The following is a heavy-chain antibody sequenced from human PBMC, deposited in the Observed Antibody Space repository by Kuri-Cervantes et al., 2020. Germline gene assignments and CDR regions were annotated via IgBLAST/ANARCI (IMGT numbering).Heavy chain of an antibody. D-gene: IGHD3-10*01. CDR2: INHSGST. V-gene: IGHV4-34*01. CDR1: GGTFSGYY. Sequence: SQTLSLTCAVYGGTFSGYYWNWIRQPPGKGLEWIGEINHSGSTNYNPSLKSRVTISVDTSKNQFSLKVSSVTAADTAVYYCTKGSSSGTAHYYYGMDVWGQGTTVTVSS. CDR3: TKGSSSGTAHYYYGMDV. J-gene: IGHJ6*02.